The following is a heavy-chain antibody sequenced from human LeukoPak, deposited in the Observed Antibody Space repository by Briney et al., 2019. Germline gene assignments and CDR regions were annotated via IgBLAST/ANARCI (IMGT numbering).Heavy chain of an antibody. CDR2: INPNSGGT. CDR1: GYTFTGYY. CDR3: ARDSPYDSSGYYSGGGDAFDI. V-gene: IGHV1-2*02. D-gene: IGHD3-22*01. Sequence: ASVKVSCKASGYTFTGYYMHWVRQAPGQGLEWMGWINPNSGGTSYAQKFQGRVTMTRDMSTSTVYMELSSLRSEDTAVYYCARDSPYDSSGYYSGGGDAFDIWGQGTMVTVSS. J-gene: IGHJ3*02.